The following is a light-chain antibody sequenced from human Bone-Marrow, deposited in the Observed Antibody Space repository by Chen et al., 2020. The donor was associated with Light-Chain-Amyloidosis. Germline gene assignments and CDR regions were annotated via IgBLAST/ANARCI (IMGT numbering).Light chain of an antibody. Sequence: SYVLTQPSSVSVAPGQTATIACGGNNIGSTSVHWYQQTPGQAPLLVVYDDSDRPSGIPERLSGSNYGNTATLTISRVEAGEEADYYGEVWDRSSDRPVVGVGTKLTVL. V-gene: IGLV3-21*02. CDR3: EVWDRSSDRPV. J-gene: IGLJ3*02. CDR2: DDS. CDR1: NIGSTS.